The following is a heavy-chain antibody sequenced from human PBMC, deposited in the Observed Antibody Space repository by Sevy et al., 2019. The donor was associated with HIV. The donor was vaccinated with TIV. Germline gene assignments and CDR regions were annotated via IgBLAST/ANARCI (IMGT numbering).Heavy chain of an antibody. CDR3: ARDCECTGGVCYFMDV. CDR1: GFTFSSYW. Sequence: GGSLRLSCAASGFTFSSYWMSWVRQAPGKGLEWVANIKQDGSEKYYVDSVKGRFTISRDNAKNTLYLQMNSLRAEDRAVYYCARDCECTGGVCYFMDVWGQGTTVTVSS. D-gene: IGHD2-8*02. J-gene: IGHJ6*02. V-gene: IGHV3-7*03. CDR2: IKQDGSEK.